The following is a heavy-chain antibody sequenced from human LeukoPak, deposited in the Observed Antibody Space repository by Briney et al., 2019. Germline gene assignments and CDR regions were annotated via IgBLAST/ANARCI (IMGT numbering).Heavy chain of an antibody. V-gene: IGHV3-74*01. CDR1: GFTFSRYA. CDR3: ARDGSSWSNWLDP. J-gene: IGHJ5*02. D-gene: IGHD6-13*01. Sequence: QPGGSLRLSCSASGFTFSRYAMHWVRQAPGKGLVWVSRINSDGSSTSYADSVKGRFTISRDNAKNTLYLQMNSLRAEDTAVYYCARDGSSWSNWLDPWGQGTLVTVSS. CDR2: INSDGSST.